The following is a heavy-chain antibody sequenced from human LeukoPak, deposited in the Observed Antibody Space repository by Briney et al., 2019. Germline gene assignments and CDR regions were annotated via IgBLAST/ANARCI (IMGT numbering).Heavy chain of an antibody. CDR3: ARDLKSHYTARGHWFDP. CDR1: GGSISSYY. J-gene: IGHJ5*02. Sequence: PSETLSLTCTVSGGSISSYYWSWIRQPAGKGLEWIGRIYTSGSTNYNPSLKSRVTMSVDTSKNQFSLKLGSVTAADTAVYYCARDLKSHYTARGHWFDPWGQGTLVTVSS. V-gene: IGHV4-4*07. CDR2: IYTSGST. D-gene: IGHD5-18*01.